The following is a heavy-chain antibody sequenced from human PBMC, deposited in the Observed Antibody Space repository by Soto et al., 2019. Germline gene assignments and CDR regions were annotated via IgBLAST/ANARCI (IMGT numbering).Heavy chain of an antibody. D-gene: IGHD1-1*01. V-gene: IGHV4-34*01. CDR1: GGFVSSGSYY. Sequence: QVQLQQWGAGLLKPSETLSLTCAVYGGFVSSGSYYWSWIRQPPGKGLEWIGEMSHSGGTHFNPSLKSRVTIPVDTSKNQFSLQMSSVTAADTALYYCARVERGTATTVVDAFDIWGPGTMVTVSS. CDR3: ARVERGTATTVVDAFDI. J-gene: IGHJ3*02. CDR2: MSHSGGT.